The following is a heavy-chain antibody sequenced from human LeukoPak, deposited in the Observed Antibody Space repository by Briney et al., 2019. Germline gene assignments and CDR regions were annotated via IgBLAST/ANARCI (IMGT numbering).Heavy chain of an antibody. D-gene: IGHD7-27*01. CDR1: GFSFGIYA. Sequence: GGSLRLSCAASGFSFGIYAMHWVRQAPGKGLEWVSGISASGDITHAADSVKGRFTISRAGNALYLQMDGLRAEDTAMYYCAKDSLGIPRFDDWGQGTLVTVSS. CDR3: AKDSLGIPRFDD. CDR2: ISASGDIT. V-gene: IGHV3-23*01. J-gene: IGHJ4*02.